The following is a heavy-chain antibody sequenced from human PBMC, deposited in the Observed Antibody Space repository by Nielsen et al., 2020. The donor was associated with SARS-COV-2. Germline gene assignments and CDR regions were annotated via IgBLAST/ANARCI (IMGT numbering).Heavy chain of an antibody. CDR3: ARARLITMVRGFAY. CDR2: INTNTGNP. V-gene: IGHV7-4-1*02. D-gene: IGHD3-10*01. CDR1: GYTFTNYV. Sequence: ASVKVSCKASGYTFTNYVMNWVRQAPGQGLERMGRINTNTGNPTHAQGFTGRFVFSVDTSVSTAYLQISSLKAEDTAVYYCARARLITMVRGFAYWGQGSLVTVSS. J-gene: IGHJ4*02.